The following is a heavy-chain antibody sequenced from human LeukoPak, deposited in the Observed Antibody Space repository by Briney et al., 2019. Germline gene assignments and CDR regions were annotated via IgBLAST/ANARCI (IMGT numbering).Heavy chain of an antibody. J-gene: IGHJ5*02. Sequence: GGSLRLSCAASGFIFSSFWMSWVRQAPGKGLEWVANIKMDGSEKNYVDSVKGRFTISRDNAKNSLYLQMNSLRAEDTAVYYCARSVVVVAAFFDPWGQGTLVTVSS. CDR3: ARSVVVVAAFFDP. CDR2: IKMDGSEK. CDR1: GFIFSSFW. V-gene: IGHV3-7*01. D-gene: IGHD2-15*01.